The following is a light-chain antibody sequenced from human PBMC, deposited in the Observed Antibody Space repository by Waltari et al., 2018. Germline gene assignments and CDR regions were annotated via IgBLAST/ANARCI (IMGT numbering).Light chain of an antibody. J-gene: IGLJ2*01. V-gene: IGLV2-8*01. Sequence: QSALTQPPSASGSPGQSVTISCTGTSSDVGGYNYVSWYQQYPGKAPKLMIYEVSTRPSGVPYRFSGSKSGNTASLTVSGLQAEDEADYYCSSYAGSNNLVVFGGGTKLTVL. CDR1: SSDVGGYNY. CDR3: SSYAGSNNLVV. CDR2: EVS.